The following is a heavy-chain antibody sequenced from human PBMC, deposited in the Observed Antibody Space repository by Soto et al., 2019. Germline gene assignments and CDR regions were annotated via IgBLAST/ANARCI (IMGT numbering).Heavy chain of an antibody. CDR2: TYYSSKWYY. CDR1: GDTLPSNSAA. J-gene: IGHJ4*02. CDR3: ARGSYTSTWY. D-gene: IGHD6-13*01. V-gene: IGHV6-1*01. Sequence: SQPLSVTFPISGDTLPSNSAAWSWIRHSPSRGLEWLGRTYYSSKWYYDYAASVTSRMTINPDTSKNQFSLQLNSVTPEDTAVYYCARGSYTSTWYWGQGTLVTVSS.